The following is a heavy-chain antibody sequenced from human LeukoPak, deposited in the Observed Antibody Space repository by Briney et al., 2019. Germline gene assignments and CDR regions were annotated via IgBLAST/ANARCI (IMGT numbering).Heavy chain of an antibody. CDR2: IKSKSDGGTT. CDR1: GFTFNNAW. Sequence: GGSLRLSCAASGFTFNNAWMNWVRQAPGKGLEWVGRIKSKSDGGTTDYAAPVKGRFIISRDDSKNTLYLQMNSLKTEDTAVYFCATDGISEETATDYWGQGTLVTVSS. CDR3: ATDGISEETATDY. D-gene: IGHD5-18*01. V-gene: IGHV3-15*01. J-gene: IGHJ4*02.